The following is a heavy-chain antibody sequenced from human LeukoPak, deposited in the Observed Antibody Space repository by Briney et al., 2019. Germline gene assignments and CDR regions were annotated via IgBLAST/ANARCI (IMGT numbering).Heavy chain of an antibody. J-gene: IGHJ4*02. V-gene: IGHV3-49*04. CDR1: GFSFGDYA. Sequence: PGGSLRLSCTASGFSFGDYAMTWVRQAPGKGLEWVGFIASETYGGTAEYAASVKGRFTISRDDSKSIAYLQMNSLKTEDTAVYYCTRDQTPYYWGQGTLVTVSS. CDR3: TRDQTPYY. CDR2: IASETYGGTA.